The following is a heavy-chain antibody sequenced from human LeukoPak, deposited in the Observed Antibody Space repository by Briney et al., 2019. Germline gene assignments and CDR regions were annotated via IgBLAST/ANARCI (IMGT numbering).Heavy chain of an antibody. Sequence: PGGSLRLSCAASGFTFSSYSMNWVRQAPGKGLEWVSSISSSSSYIYYADSVKGRFTISRDNAKNSLYLQMNSLRAEDTAVYYCARGASSGWFSADYWGQGTLVTVSS. CDR3: ARGASSGWFSADY. V-gene: IGHV3-21*01. J-gene: IGHJ4*02. CDR2: ISSSSSYI. CDR1: GFTFSSYS. D-gene: IGHD6-19*01.